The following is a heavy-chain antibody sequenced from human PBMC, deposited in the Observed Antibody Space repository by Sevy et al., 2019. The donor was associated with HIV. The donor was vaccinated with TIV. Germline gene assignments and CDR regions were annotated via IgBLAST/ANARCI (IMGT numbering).Heavy chain of an antibody. CDR3: ATGDTAMITDLDY. D-gene: IGHD5-18*01. CDR1: GFIFSYNA. Sequence: GSLRLFCGAPGFIFSYNAMNWVRQAPGKGPEGVPGVESGGSTYYADSVKGRFTISRDNSKNMLFLQMSSLRAEDTAIYYCATGDTAMITDLDYWGLGTLVTVSS. V-gene: IGHV3-23*01. CDR2: VESGGST. J-gene: IGHJ4*02.